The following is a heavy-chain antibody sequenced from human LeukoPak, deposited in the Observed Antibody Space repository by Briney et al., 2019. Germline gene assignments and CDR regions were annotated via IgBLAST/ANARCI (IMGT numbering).Heavy chain of an antibody. V-gene: IGHV3-21*01. Sequence: GGSLRLSCAASGFTFSSYSMNWVRQAPGKGLEWVSSISSSSSYIYYADSVKGRFTISRDNAKNSLYLQMNSLRAEDTAVYYCARVERGTTARTGYWGQGTLVTVSS. CDR2: ISSSSSYI. J-gene: IGHJ4*02. D-gene: IGHD7-27*01. CDR1: GFTFSSYS. CDR3: ARVERGTTARTGY.